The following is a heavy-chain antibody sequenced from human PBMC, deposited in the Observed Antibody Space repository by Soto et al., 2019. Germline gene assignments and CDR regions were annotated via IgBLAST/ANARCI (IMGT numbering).Heavy chain of an antibody. CDR2: ISAYNGNT. D-gene: IGHD2-21*02. Sequence: ASVKVSCKASGYTFASYAISWMRQAPGQGLEWMGWISAYNGNTNYAQKLQGRVTMTTDTSTSTAYMELRSLRSEDTAVYYCARGHEFGGNSDAFDIWGQGTMVTVSS. J-gene: IGHJ3*02. CDR3: ARGHEFGGNSDAFDI. V-gene: IGHV1-18*01. CDR1: GYTFASYA.